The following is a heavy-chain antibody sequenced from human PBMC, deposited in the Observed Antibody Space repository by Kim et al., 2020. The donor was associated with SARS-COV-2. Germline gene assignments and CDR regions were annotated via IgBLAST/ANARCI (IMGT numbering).Heavy chain of an antibody. CDR3: AKDLRGYYYDSSGYLECY. CDR1: GFTFSSYA. J-gene: IGHJ4*02. D-gene: IGHD3-22*01. CDR2: ISGSGGST. Sequence: GGSLRLFCAASGFTFSSYAMSWVRQAPGKGLEWVSAISGSGGSTYYADSVKGRFTISRDNSKNTLYLQMNSLRAEDTAVYYCAKDLRGYYYDSSGYLECYWGQGTLVTVSS. V-gene: IGHV3-23*01.